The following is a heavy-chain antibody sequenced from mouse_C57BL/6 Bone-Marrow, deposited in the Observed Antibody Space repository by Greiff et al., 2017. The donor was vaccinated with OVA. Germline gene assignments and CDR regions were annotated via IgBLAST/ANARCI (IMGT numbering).Heavy chain of an antibody. D-gene: IGHD2-13*01. CDR3: AREKGDWDCDY. CDR2: IHPNSGST. V-gene: IGHV1-64*01. J-gene: IGHJ2*01. CDR1: GYTFTSYW. Sequence: QVQLQQSGAELVKPGASVKLSCKASGYTFTSYWMHWVKQRPGQGLEWIGMIHPNSGSTNYNEKFKSKATLTVDKSSSTAYMQLSSLTSEDSAVYYCAREKGDWDCDYWGQGTTLTVSS.